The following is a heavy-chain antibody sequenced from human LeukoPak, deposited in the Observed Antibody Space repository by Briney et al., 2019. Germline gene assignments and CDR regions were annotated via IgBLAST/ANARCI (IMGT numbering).Heavy chain of an antibody. CDR2: ISAYNGNT. V-gene: IGHV1-18*01. D-gene: IGHD4-17*01. CDR3: ARDRVGGDLTGVSLY. CDR1: GYTFPDYG. J-gene: IGHJ4*01. Sequence: ASVKVSCKASGYTFPDYGISWVRQAPEQGLEWMGWISAYNGNTNYAQNFQGRVTMTTDTSTSTAYMELRSLRSDDTAVYYCARDRVGGDLTGVSLYWGQGTLVTVSS.